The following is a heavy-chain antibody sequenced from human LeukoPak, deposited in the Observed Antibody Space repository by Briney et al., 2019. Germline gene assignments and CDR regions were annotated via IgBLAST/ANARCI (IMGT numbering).Heavy chain of an antibody. CDR2: IYYSGST. Sequence: PSETLSLTCTVSGGSISSYYWSWIRQPPRKGLEWIGYIYYSGSTNYNPSLKSRVTISVDTSKNQFSLKLSSVTAADTAVYYCASSYGYYGGALDAFDIWGQGTMVTVSS. D-gene: IGHD3-16*01. V-gene: IGHV4-59*01. J-gene: IGHJ3*02. CDR1: GGSISSYY. CDR3: ASSYGYYGGALDAFDI.